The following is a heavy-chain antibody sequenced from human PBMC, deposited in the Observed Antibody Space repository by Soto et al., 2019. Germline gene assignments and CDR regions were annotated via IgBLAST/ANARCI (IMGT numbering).Heavy chain of an antibody. CDR3: ASDSSGWYGSFDY. V-gene: IGHV4-4*07. Sequence: SETLSLTCTISGGSISRYYWSWIRQPAGKGLEWIGRIYTSGSTNYNPSLKSRVTMSVDTSKNQFSLKLSSVTAADAAVYYCASDSSGWYGSFDYWGQGTLVTVSS. D-gene: IGHD6-19*01. CDR2: IYTSGST. CDR1: GGSISRYY. J-gene: IGHJ4*02.